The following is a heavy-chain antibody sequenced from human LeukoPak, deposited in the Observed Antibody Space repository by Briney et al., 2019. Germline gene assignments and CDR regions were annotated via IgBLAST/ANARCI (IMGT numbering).Heavy chain of an antibody. CDR1: GGSISSGSSY. D-gene: IGHD5-24*01. Sequence: SETLSLTCAVSGGSISSGSSYWSWIRQPAGKGLKWIGRIYTSGSTNYNPSLKSRVTISVDTSKNQFSLKLSSVTAADTAVYYCARQMATIRSGDDAFDIWGQRTMVTVSS. CDR2: IYTSGST. CDR3: ARQMATIRSGDDAFDI. J-gene: IGHJ3*02. V-gene: IGHV4-61*02.